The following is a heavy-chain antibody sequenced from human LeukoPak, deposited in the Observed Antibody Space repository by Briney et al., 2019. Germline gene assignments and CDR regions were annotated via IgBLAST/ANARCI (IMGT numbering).Heavy chain of an antibody. CDR3: ATPRGRYCSSTSCPINWFDP. V-gene: IGHV1-24*01. CDR1: GYTLTELS. J-gene: IGHJ5*02. Sequence: ASVKVSCKVSGYTLTELSMHWVRQAPGKGLEWMGGFDPEDGETIYAQKFQGRVTMTEDTSTDTAYMELSSPRSEDTAVYYCATPRGRYCSSTSCPINWFDPWGQGTLVTVSS. D-gene: IGHD2-2*01. CDR2: FDPEDGET.